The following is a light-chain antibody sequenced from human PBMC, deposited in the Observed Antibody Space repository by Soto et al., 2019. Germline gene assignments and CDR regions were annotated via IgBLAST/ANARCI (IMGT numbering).Light chain of an antibody. Sequence: QSALTQPDSVSGSPGQSITISCTGTSSAVANYTLGSWYQQHPGKAHKLIIYEGSQRPSGVSNRFSGSKSDNTASLAISGLQAEDEADDYCCSYAGSRTHWVFGGGTKLTVL. CDR1: SSAVANYTL. J-gene: IGLJ3*02. CDR2: EGS. V-gene: IGLV2-23*01. CDR3: CSYAGSRTHWV.